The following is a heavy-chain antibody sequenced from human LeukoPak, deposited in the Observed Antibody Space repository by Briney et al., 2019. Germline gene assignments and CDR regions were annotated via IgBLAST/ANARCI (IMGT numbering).Heavy chain of an antibody. CDR1: GGTFSSYA. J-gene: IGHJ4*02. CDR3: ARGLDPYYDFWSGYYRGFDY. D-gene: IGHD3-3*01. V-gene: IGHV1-69*01. Sequence: ASVKVSCKASGGTFSSYAISWVRQAPGQGLEWMGGIIPIFGTANYAQKFQGRVTITADESTSTACMELSSLRSEDTAVYYCARGLDPYYDFWSGYYRGFDYWGQGTLVTVSS. CDR2: IIPIFGTA.